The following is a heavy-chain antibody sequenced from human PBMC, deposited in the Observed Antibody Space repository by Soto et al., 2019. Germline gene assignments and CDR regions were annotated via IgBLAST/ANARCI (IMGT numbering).Heavy chain of an antibody. CDR2: ISGSGGST. J-gene: IGHJ4*02. CDR3: AKSPGYCSGGSCSNFDY. CDR1: GFTFSSYA. D-gene: IGHD2-15*01. Sequence: GGSLRLSCAASGFTFSSYAMSWVRQAPGKGLEWVSAISGSGGSTYYADSVKGRFTISRDNSKNTLYLQMNSLRAEDTAVSYCAKSPGYCSGGSCSNFDYWGQGTLVTVSS. V-gene: IGHV3-23*01.